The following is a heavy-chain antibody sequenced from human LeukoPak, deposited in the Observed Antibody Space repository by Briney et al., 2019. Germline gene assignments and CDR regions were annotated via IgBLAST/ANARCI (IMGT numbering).Heavy chain of an antibody. CDR1: GFTFSSYS. CDR2: ISSSSSYI. CDR3: ARGEFGDYYYFYMDV. V-gene: IGHV3-21*01. D-gene: IGHD2/OR15-2a*01. Sequence: GGSLRLSCAASGFTFSSYSMNWVRQAPGKGLEWVSSISSSSSYIYYADSVKGRFTISRDNAKNSLFLQMNSLRAEDTATYYCARGEFGDYYYFYMDVWGKGTTITVSS. J-gene: IGHJ6*03.